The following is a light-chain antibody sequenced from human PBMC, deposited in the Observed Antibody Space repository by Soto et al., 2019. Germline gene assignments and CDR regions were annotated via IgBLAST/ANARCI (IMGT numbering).Light chain of an antibody. CDR3: QQYDNLPLT. V-gene: IGKV1-33*01. CDR1: QVIRND. J-gene: IGKJ4*01. Sequence: IQMTQSPSSLSSSVGDRVTITCRASQVIRNDLGWYQQKPGKAPKLLIYDASNLETGVPSRFSGSGSGTDFTFTISSLQPEDIATYYCQQYDNLPLTFGGGTKVEIK. CDR2: DAS.